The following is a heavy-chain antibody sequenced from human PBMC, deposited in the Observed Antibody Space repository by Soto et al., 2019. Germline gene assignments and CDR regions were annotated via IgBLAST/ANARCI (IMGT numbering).Heavy chain of an antibody. CDR2: ISSSGSTI. CDR3: ARCDDSSGYYPLPFDY. CDR1: GFTFSSYE. D-gene: IGHD3-22*01. V-gene: IGHV3-48*03. Sequence: VGSLRLSCAASGFTFSSYEMNWVRQAPGKGLEWVSYISSSGSTIYYADSVKGRFTISRDNAKNSLYLQMNSLRAEDTAVYYCARCDDSSGYYPLPFDYWGQGTLVTVSS. J-gene: IGHJ4*02.